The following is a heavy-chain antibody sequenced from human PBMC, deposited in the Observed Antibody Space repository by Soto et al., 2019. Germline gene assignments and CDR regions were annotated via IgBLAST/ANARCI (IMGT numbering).Heavy chain of an antibody. CDR2: ISAYNGNT. V-gene: IGHV1-18*01. D-gene: IGHD2-15*01. J-gene: IGHJ5*02. Sequence: ASVKVSWKASGYTFTSYGISWGRQAPGQGLEWMGWISAYNGNTNYAQKLQGRVTMTTDTSTSTAYMELRSLRSDDTAVYYCAREIVVASSGPHRDWFAPWGQGSLDIVSS. CDR1: GYTFTSYG. CDR3: AREIVVASSGPHRDWFAP.